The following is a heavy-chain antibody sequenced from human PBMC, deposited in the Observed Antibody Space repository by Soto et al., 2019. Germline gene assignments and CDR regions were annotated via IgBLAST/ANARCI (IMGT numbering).Heavy chain of an antibody. CDR1: GASIISNTKY. CDR2: ISSIGST. J-gene: IGHJ4*02. Sequence: SETLSLTCTVSGASIISNTKYWGWIRQPPGRGLEWIGTISSIGSTYYNPSLEGRVTISVDTSENQFSLKVTSVTAADTGLYYCARQDHGDYEFFFDYWGQGTLVTASS. CDR3: ARQDHGDYEFFFDY. V-gene: IGHV4-39*01. D-gene: IGHD4-17*01.